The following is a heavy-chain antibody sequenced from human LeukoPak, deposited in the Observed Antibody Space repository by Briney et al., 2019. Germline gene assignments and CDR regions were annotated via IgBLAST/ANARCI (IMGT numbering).Heavy chain of an antibody. CDR2: INHSGST. J-gene: IGHJ3*02. Sequence: SXXLSLTCAVYGGSFSGYYWSWIRQPPGKGLDWIGEINHSGSTNYNPSLKSRVTISVDTSKNQFSLKLSSVTAADTAVYYCARLKRDAFDIWGQGTMVTVSS. CDR1: GGSFSGYY. CDR3: ARLKRDAFDI. V-gene: IGHV4-34*01.